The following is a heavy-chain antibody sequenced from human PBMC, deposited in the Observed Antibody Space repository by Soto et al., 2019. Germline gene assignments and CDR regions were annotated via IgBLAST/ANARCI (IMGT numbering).Heavy chain of an antibody. Sequence: SETLSLTCTVSGGSISSGGYYWSWIRQHPGKGLEWIGYIYYSGSTYYNPSLKSRVTISVDTSKNQFSLKLSSVTAADTAVYYCARATGSRITMIVVVPTWFDPWGQGTLVTVSS. V-gene: IGHV4-31*03. J-gene: IGHJ5*02. D-gene: IGHD3-22*01. CDR1: GGSISSGGYY. CDR3: ARATGSRITMIVVVPTWFDP. CDR2: IYYSGST.